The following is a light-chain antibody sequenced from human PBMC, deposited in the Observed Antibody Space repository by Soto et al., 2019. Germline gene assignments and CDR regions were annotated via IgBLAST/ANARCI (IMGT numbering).Light chain of an antibody. J-gene: IGKJ1*01. CDR3: QQSYSTLWA. CDR2: AAS. Sequence: AIRMTQSPSSFSASTGDRVTIPCRASQGISSYLAWYQQKPGKAPRLLIYAASTLQSGVPSRFSGSGSGTDFTLTISSLQPEDFATYYCQQSYSTLWAFGQGTKVDI. CDR1: QGISSY. V-gene: IGKV1-8*01.